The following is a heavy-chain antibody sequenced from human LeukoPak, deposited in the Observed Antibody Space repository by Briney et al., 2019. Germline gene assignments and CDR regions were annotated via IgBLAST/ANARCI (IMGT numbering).Heavy chain of an antibody. CDR2: IYYSGST. CDR3: ARLTMFRGVIYGTDWHSDL. J-gene: IGHJ2*01. Sequence: PSETLSLTCTVSGGSISSGGYYWSWIRQPPGKGLEWIGSIYYSGSTYYNPSLKSRVTISVDTSKNQFSLKLSSVTAADTAVYYCARLTMFRGVIYGTDWHSDLWGRGTLVTVSS. CDR1: GGSISSGGYY. D-gene: IGHD3-10*01. V-gene: IGHV4-39*07.